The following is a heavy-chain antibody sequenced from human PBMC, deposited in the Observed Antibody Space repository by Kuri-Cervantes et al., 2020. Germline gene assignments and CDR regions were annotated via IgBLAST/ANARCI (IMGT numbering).Heavy chain of an antibody. Sequence: SVKVSCKASGGTFSSYAISWVRQAPGQGLEWMGGIIPIFGTAKYAQKFQGRVTIATDESTSRAYMELSSLRSEDTAMYYCARDLFVGEYSDAYALDIWGQGTMVTVSS. D-gene: IGHD5-18*01. CDR3: ARDLFVGEYSDAYALDI. V-gene: IGHV1-69*05. J-gene: IGHJ3*02. CDR1: GGTFSSYA. CDR2: IIPIFGTA.